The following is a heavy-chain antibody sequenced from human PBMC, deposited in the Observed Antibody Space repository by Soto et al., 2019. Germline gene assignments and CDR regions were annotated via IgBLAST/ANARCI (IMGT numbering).Heavy chain of an antibody. CDR2: IIPIFGTA. J-gene: IGHJ4*02. CDR1: GGTFSSYA. CDR3: ARDRGNYSYGPGDY. D-gene: IGHD5-18*01. Sequence: SVKVSCKASGGTFSSYAISWVRQAPGQGPEWMGGIIPIFGTANYAQKFQGRVTITADESTSTAYMELSSLRSEDTAVYYCARDRGNYSYGPGDYWGQGTLVTVSS. V-gene: IGHV1-69*13.